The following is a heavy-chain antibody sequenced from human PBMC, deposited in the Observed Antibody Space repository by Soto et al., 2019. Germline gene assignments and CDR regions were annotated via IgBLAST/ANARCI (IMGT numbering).Heavy chain of an antibody. Sequence: PRLSCAASGFTFSSYGIHWVRQAPGKGLEWVALISYDGGNKYYADSVKGRFTISRDNSKNTLYLQMNSLRDEDTAVYYCAKDAPYYYDSSGYYGPFGYWGQGTLVTVSS. V-gene: IGHV3-30*18. D-gene: IGHD3-22*01. CDR1: GFTFSSYG. J-gene: IGHJ4*02. CDR2: ISYDGGNK. CDR3: AKDAPYYYDSSGYYGPFGY.